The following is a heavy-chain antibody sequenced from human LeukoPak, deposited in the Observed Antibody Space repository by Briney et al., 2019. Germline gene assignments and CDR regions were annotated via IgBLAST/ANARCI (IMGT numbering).Heavy chain of an antibody. J-gene: IGHJ6*03. CDR2: IKQDGSEK. CDR3: ARRVVVPAASPKPSYYYYYMDV. V-gene: IGHV3-7*01. CDR1: GFTFSSYW. D-gene: IGHD2-2*01. Sequence: GGSLRLSCAASGFTFSSYWMSWVHQAPGKGLEWVANIKQDGSEKYYVDSVKGRFTISRDNAKNSLYLQMNSLRAEDTAVYYCARRVVVPAASPKPSYYYYYMDVWGKGTTVTVSS.